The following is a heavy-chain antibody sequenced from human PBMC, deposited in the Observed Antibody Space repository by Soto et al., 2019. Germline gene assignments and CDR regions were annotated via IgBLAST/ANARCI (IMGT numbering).Heavy chain of an antibody. D-gene: IGHD3-10*01. V-gene: IGHV3-23*01. CDR2: ISGSGGST. Sequence: GGSLRLSWAASGFTFSSYAMSWGRQAPGKGLEWVSAISGSGGSTYYADSVKGRFTSSRDDCKNTLYLQMHSLSAEDTAVYYRAKDTHGTTMVRGVSCDYWGQRSLV. CDR3: AKDTHGTTMVRGVSCDY. J-gene: IGHJ4*02. CDR1: GFTFSSYA.